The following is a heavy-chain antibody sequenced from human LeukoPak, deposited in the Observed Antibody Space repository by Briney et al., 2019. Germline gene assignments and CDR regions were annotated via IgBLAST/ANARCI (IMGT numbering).Heavy chain of an antibody. CDR1: GFTFSSYE. CDR3: ASSRKNVPDY. V-gene: IGHV3-48*03. J-gene: IGHJ4*02. Sequence: GGSLRLSCAASGFTFSSYEMNWVRQAPGKGLEWVSYISSSGSTIYYADSVKGRFTISRDNAKNSLYLQMNSLRAEDTAAYYCASSRKNVPDYWGQGTLVTVSS. CDR2: ISSSGSTI. D-gene: IGHD2-2*01.